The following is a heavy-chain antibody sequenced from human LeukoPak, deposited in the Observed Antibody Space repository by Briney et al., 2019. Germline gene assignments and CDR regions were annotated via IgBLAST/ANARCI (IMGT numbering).Heavy chain of an antibody. D-gene: IGHD3-3*01. CDR3: ASVDFWSGLGDC. CDR2: ISSSSSYI. V-gene: IGHV3-21*01. J-gene: IGHJ4*02. CDR1: GFTFSSYS. Sequence: GGSLRLSCAASGFTFSSYSMNWVRQAPGKGLEWVSSISSSSSYIYYADSVKGRFTISRDNAKNSLYLQMNSLRAEDTAVYYCASVDFWSGLGDCWGQGTLVTVSS.